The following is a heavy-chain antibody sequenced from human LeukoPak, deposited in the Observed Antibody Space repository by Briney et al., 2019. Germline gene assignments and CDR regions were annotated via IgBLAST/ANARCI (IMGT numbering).Heavy chain of an antibody. D-gene: IGHD2-8*02. J-gene: IGHJ4*02. CDR1: GGSFSGYY. CDR2: INHSRST. Sequence: SETLSLTCTVYGGSFSGYYWTWIRQPPGKGLEWIGEINHSRSTNYNPSLKSRVTISLDTSKNQFSLKVSSVTAADTAVYYCARPFRPGRYFDYWGQGTLVTVSS. CDR3: ARPFRPGRYFDY. V-gene: IGHV4-34*01.